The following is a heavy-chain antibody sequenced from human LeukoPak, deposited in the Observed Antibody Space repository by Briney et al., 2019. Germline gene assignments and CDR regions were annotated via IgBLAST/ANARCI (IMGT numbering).Heavy chain of an antibody. CDR1: GLTFSDNY. D-gene: IGHD1-14*01. V-gene: IGHV3-11*04. J-gene: IGHJ4*02. CDR2: IDTSGSAM. CDR3: ARARKGYYFDY. Sequence: GGSLRLSCAASGLTFSDNYMIWIRQAPGKGLEWVSYIDTSGSAMYYAVPVKGRFTISRDNARNSLYLQMNSLRAEDTAVYYCARARKGYYFDYWGQGTLVTVSS.